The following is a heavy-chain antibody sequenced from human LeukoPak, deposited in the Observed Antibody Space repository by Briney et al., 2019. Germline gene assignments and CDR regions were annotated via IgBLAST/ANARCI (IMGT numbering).Heavy chain of an antibody. D-gene: IGHD6-19*01. CDR2: IKQDGSEK. J-gene: IGHJ3*02. CDR3: ARDREWLGAFDI. CDR1: GFTFSNYW. Sequence: GGSLRLSCAASGFTFSNYWMSWVRQAPGKGLEWVATIKQDGSEKYYVDSVKGRFTISRDNAKNSLYLQMNSLRAEDTAVYYCARDREWLGAFDIWGQGTMVTVSS. V-gene: IGHV3-7*01.